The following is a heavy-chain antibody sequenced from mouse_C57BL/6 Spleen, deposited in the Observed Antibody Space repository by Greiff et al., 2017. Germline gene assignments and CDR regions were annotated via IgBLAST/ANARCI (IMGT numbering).Heavy chain of an antibody. V-gene: IGHV10-1*01. J-gene: IGHJ3*01. CDR1: GFSFNTYA. Sequence: EVQLVESGGGLVQPKGSLKLSCAASGFSFNTYAMNWVRQAPGKGLEWVARIRSKSNNYATYYADSVKDRFTISRDDSESMLYLQMNNLKTEDTAMYYCVREALLPWFAYWGQGTLVTVSA. CDR2: IRSKSNNYAT. CDR3: VREALLPWFAY. D-gene: IGHD2-12*01.